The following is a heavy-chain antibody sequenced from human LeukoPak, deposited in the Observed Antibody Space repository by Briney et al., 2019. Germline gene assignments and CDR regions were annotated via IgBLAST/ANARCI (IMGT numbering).Heavy chain of an antibody. CDR2: ISSSSSTI. Sequence: GGSLRLSCAASGFTFSSYSMNWVRQAPGKGLEWVSYISSSSSTIYYADSVKGRFTISRDNSKNTLYLQMNSLRAEDTAVYYCASSPLWFGESDLDVDYWGQGTLVTVSS. D-gene: IGHD3-10*01. V-gene: IGHV3-48*01. CDR1: GFTFSSYS. J-gene: IGHJ4*02. CDR3: ASSPLWFGESDLDVDY.